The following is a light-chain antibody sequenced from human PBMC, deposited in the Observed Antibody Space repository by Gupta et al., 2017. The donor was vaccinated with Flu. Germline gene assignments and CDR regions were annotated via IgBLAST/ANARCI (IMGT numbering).Light chain of an antibody. CDR1: NSGSKS. J-gene: IGLJ2*01. V-gene: IGLV3-21*02. Sequence: GQTARITGGGNNSGSKSVHWYQQKPSQAPVLVVFDDIDRPSGIPERFSGANSGNTANLTISRVEAGEGADDDCQVWDRSSDQVGCGGGTKL. CDR3: QVWDRSSDQVG. CDR2: DDI.